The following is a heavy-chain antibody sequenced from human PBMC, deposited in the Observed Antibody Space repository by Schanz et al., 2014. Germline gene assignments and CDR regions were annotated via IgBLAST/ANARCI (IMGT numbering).Heavy chain of an antibody. Sequence: EVQVVESGGRLVQPWRSLRLSCAASGFSFSTNWMSWVRQAPGKGLVWVSRTSHDGSFTTFADSVKGRFTISRDNAKNALYLQMNSLRAEDTAVYYCVRDTDYHFDYWGQGTLVTVSS. V-gene: IGHV3-74*01. J-gene: IGHJ4*02. CDR1: GFSFSTNW. CDR3: VRDTDYHFDY. D-gene: IGHD4-17*01. CDR2: TSHDGSFT.